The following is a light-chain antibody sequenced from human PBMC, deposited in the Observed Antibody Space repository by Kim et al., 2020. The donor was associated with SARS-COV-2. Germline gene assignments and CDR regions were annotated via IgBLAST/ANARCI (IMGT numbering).Light chain of an antibody. J-gene: IGKJ1*01. CDR2: DAS. CDR3: QQYNKWPRT. CDR1: QTLTYT. Sequence: EIVMTQSPATLSVSPGERATLSCRASQTLTYTLAWYQQRPGQAPRLLIYDASTRATGIPAMFSGSGSGTEFTLTISSLQSEDFAVYYCQQYNKWPRTFGQGTKVDIK. V-gene: IGKV3-15*01.